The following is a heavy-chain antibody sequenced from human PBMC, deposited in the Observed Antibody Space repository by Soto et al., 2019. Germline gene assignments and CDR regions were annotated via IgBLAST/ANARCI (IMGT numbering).Heavy chain of an antibody. CDR2: IYYSGST. CDR3: ARDAFGYSGYVQYNWFDH. CDR1: GGSISSYY. V-gene: IGHV4-59*01. D-gene: IGHD5-12*01. Sequence: SETLSLTCTVSGGSISSYYWSWIRQPPGKGLEWIGYIYYSGSTNYNPSLKSRVTISVDTSKNQFSLKLSSVTAADTAVYYCARDAFGYSGYVQYNWFDHWGHGTLATVSS. J-gene: IGHJ5*02.